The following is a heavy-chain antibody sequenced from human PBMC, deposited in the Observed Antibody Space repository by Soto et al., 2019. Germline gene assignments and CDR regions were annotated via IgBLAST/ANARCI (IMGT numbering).Heavy chain of an antibody. D-gene: IGHD2-8*01. CDR2: INHSGST. CDR1: GGSFSGYY. Sequence: SETLSLTCAVYGGSFSGYYWSWIRQPPGKGLEWIGEINHSGSTNYNPSLKSRVTISVDTSKNQFSLKLSSVTAADTAVYYCARRCKGDHDAFDIWGQGTMVTVSS. J-gene: IGHJ3*02. V-gene: IGHV4-34*01. CDR3: ARRCKGDHDAFDI.